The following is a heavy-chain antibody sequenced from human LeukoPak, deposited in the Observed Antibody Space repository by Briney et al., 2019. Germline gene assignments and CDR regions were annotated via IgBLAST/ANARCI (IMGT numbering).Heavy chain of an antibody. J-gene: IGHJ5*02. CDR2: MNPNSGNT. Sequence: ASVKLSCKASGYTFTSYDINWVRQATGLGLEWMGWMNPNSGNTGYAQKFQGRVTITRNTSISTAYMELSSLRSEDTAVYYCARGPNWFDPWGQGTLVTVSS. V-gene: IGHV1-8*03. CDR3: ARGPNWFDP. CDR1: GYTFTSYD.